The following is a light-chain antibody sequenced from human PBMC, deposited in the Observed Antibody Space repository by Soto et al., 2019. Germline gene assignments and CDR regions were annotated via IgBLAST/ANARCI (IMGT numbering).Light chain of an antibody. CDR3: QQYGTSPQT. J-gene: IGKJ1*01. CDR2: DTS. V-gene: IGKV3-20*01. Sequence: EILLTQSPCTLSLSPGERATLSCRASQSVTSNYLAWYQQKPGQAPGLLIYDTSTRASGVPERFSGSGSGTEYTLTISRLEPEDFEVYYCQQYGTSPQTFGQGTKVDIK. CDR1: QSVTSNY.